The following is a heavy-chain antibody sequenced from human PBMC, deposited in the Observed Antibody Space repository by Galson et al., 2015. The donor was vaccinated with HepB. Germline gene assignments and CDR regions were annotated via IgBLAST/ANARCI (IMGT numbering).Heavy chain of an antibody. CDR3: AMPSKRLMGDYHDPFHFDL. D-gene: IGHD4-11*01. V-gene: IGHV1-18*01. CDR2: IQDYVNSA. CDR1: GYTLSTYG. J-gene: IGHJ2*01. Sequence: SVKVSCMASGYTLSTYGISWLRQAPGQGLEWIGWIQDYVNSASYAQRFRGRVTMTTDRTTVTAYMELASLTSDDTGMYYCAMPSKRLMGDYHDPFHFDLWGRGTLVTVSS.